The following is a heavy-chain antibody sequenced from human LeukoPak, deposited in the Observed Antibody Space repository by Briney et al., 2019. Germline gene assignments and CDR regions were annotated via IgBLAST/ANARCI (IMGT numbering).Heavy chain of an antibody. CDR2: ISSSSNYI. Sequence: GGSLRLSCAASGFTFSTYTMNWVRQAPGKGLEWVSSISSSSNYIYYADSVKSRFTISRDNAKNSLYLQMNSLRAEDTAVYYCARGKADYYMDVWGKGTTVTVSS. CDR3: ARGKADYYMDV. CDR1: GFTFSTYT. J-gene: IGHJ6*03. V-gene: IGHV3-21*01.